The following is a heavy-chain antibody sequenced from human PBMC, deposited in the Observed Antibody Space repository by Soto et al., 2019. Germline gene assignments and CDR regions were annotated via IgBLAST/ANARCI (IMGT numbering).Heavy chain of an antibody. CDR2: IYYNGNT. Sequence: PSATLSLTCTVSGGSISSGDYYWTWIRQPPGKGLEWIGYIYYNGNTYYNESLKSRLTISVDTSKNQFSLKLNSVTAEDTAVYYCDRGYGDLDNWFDPWGQGTLVTVYS. J-gene: IGHJ5*02. V-gene: IGHV4-30-4*02. CDR1: GGSISSGDYY. CDR3: DRGYGDLDNWFDP. D-gene: IGHD2-21*02.